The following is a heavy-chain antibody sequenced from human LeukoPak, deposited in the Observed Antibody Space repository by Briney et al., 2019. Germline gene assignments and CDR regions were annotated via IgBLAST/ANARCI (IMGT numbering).Heavy chain of an antibody. Sequence: GSLXLSCAASGFTFSSYSMNWVRQAPGKGLEWVSSISSSSSYIYYADSVKGRFTISRDNSKNTLNLQMNGLRAEDTAVYYCAKDYIYGGWGNAFDIWGQGTKVTVSS. D-gene: IGHD5-18*01. CDR3: AKDYIYGGWGNAFDI. V-gene: IGHV3-21*01. CDR1: GFTFSSYS. CDR2: ISSSSSYI. J-gene: IGHJ3*02.